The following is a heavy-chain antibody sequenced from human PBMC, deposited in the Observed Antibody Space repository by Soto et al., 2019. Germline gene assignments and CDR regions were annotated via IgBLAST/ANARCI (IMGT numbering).Heavy chain of an antibody. J-gene: IGHJ6*02. D-gene: IGHD2-15*01. Sequence: SETLSLTCAVYGGSFSGYYWSWIRQPPGKGLEWIGEINHSGSTNYNPSLKSRVTISVETSKNQFSLKLSSVTAADTAVYYCARDGCSGGSCSSYYYYGMDVWGQGTTVTVSS. CDR2: INHSGST. CDR3: ARDGCSGGSCSSYYYYGMDV. V-gene: IGHV4-34*01. CDR1: GGSFSGYY.